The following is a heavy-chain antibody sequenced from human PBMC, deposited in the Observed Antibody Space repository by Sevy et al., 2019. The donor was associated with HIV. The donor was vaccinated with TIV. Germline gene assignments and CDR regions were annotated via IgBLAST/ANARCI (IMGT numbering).Heavy chain of an antibody. J-gene: IGHJ6*02. CDR3: ARGDKGGYCISTSCSLYGMDV. V-gene: IGHV3-30-3*01. CDR2: MSYDGSNK. Sequence: GGSLRLSCAASGFTFSTYAMHWVRQAPGKGLEWVAVMSYDGSNKYYADSVKGRFTMSRDNSKNTLYLQMNSLRAEDTAVYYCARGDKGGYCISTSCSLYGMDVWGQGTTVTVS. D-gene: IGHD2-2*01. CDR1: GFTFSTYA.